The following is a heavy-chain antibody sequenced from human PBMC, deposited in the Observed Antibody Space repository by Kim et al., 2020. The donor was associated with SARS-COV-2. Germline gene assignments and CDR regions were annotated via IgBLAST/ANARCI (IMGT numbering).Heavy chain of an antibody. CDR1: GFTFRNFW. D-gene: IGHD3-16*01. V-gene: IGHV3-7*01. Sequence: GGSLRLSCAASGFTFRNFWMSWVRQAPGKGLEWMANIKEDGSEKYNVDSVEGGFTFSRDNAKRSLFLKMYFCARGRVRGTNSEYWSPGTMVTVSS. CDR3: EY. J-gene: IGHJ4*02. CDR2: IKEDGSEK.